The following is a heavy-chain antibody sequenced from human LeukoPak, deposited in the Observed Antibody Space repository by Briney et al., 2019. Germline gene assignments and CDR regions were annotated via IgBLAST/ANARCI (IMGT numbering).Heavy chain of an antibody. Sequence: PGGSLRLSCAASGFTFSTYSMNWVRQAPGKGLEWVSYISGGSDSIYYADSVKGRFTISRDNARNSLYLQMNSLRGEDTAVYFCATDKPPVGAIDYWGQGTLVTVSS. CDR2: ISGGSDSI. J-gene: IGHJ4*02. V-gene: IGHV3-48*01. D-gene: IGHD1-26*01. CDR3: ATDKPPVGAIDY. CDR1: GFTFSTYS.